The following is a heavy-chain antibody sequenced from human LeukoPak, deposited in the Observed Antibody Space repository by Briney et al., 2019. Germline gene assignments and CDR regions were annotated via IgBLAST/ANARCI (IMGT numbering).Heavy chain of an antibody. CDR2: IKQDGSEK. Sequence: GGSLRLSCAASGFTFSGYWMSWVRQAPGKGLEWVAHIKQDGSEKYYVDSVRGRFTISRDNAKNALYLQLNSLRLEDTAVYYCARLRYAPDVWGQGTLVTVSS. CDR1: GFTFSGYW. J-gene: IGHJ4*02. D-gene: IGHD2-2*01. V-gene: IGHV3-7*04. CDR3: ARLRYAPDV.